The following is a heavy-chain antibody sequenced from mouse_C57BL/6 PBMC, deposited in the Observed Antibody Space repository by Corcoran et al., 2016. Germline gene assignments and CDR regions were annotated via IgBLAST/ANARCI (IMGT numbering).Heavy chain of an antibody. V-gene: IGHV1-26*01. CDR2: INPNNGGT. D-gene: IGHD1-1*01. J-gene: IGHJ3*01. CDR3: ARGAVEFAY. CDR1: GYTFTDYY. Sequence: EVQLQQSGPELVKPGASVKISCKASGYTFTDYYMNWVKQSHGKSLEWIGDINPNNGGTSYTQKFKGKATLTVDKSSSTAYMELRSLTSEDSAVYYCARGAVEFAYWGQGTLVTVSA.